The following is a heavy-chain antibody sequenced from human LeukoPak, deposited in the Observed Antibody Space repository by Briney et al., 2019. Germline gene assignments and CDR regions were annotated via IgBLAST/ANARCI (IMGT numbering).Heavy chain of an antibody. CDR2: INHSGGT. CDR1: GGSFSGYY. J-gene: IGHJ5*02. Sequence: SETLSLTCAVYGGSFSGYYWSWIRQPPGKGLEWIGEINHSGGTNYNPSLKSRVTISVDTSKNQFSLKLSFVTAADTAVYYCARVWSGFSKSRFDPWGQGTLVTVSS. D-gene: IGHD3-3*01. CDR3: ARVWSGFSKSRFDP. V-gene: IGHV4-34*01.